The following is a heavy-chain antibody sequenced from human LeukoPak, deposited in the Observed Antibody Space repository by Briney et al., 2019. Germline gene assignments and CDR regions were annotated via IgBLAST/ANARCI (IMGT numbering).Heavy chain of an antibody. J-gene: IGHJ4*02. Sequence: PVKVSCKASGGTFSSYAISWVRQAPGQGLEWMGGIIPTFGTANYAQKFQGRVTITADKSTSTAYMELSSLRSEDTAVYYCARVNLGRYCSGGSCSYYFDYWGQGTLVTVSS. CDR2: IIPTFGTA. CDR1: GGTFSSYA. CDR3: ARVNLGRYCSGGSCSYYFDY. D-gene: IGHD2-15*01. V-gene: IGHV1-69*06.